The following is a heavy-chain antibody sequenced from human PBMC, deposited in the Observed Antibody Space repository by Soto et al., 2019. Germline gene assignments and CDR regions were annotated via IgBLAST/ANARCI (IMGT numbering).Heavy chain of an antibody. CDR1: GTSIRSYY. D-gene: IGHD2-2*01. CDR2: SSYNWST. J-gene: IGHJ5*02. Sequence: SEPLSPTSSVSGTSIRSYYWAWIRQSPGKGLEWIGYSSYNWSTKYNPSPESRVSISVDTSKSQFSLRLTSLTAADTAVYFCARLLRHCSSSNCYGLWFDTWGQG. V-gene: IGHV4-59*01. CDR3: ARLLRHCSSSNCYGLWFDT.